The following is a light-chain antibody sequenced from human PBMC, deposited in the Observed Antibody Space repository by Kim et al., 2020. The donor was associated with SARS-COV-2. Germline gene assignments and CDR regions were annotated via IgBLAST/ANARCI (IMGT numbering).Light chain of an antibody. CDR3: SSYTGSSTVV. Sequence: GLSITVSCIGTRSDVGGSNDVSWDQQHPDTASKLMIYDVSNRPSGVSSRFSGSKSGNTASLTISGLQAEDEADYYCSSYTGSSTVVFGGGTQLTVL. CDR1: RSDVGGSND. V-gene: IGLV2-14*04. CDR2: DVS. J-gene: IGLJ2*01.